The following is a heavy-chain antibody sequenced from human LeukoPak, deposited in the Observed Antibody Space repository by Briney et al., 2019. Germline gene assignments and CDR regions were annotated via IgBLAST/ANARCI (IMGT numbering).Heavy chain of an antibody. CDR2: IWYDGSNK. V-gene: IGHV3-33*06. J-gene: IGHJ3*02. CDR3: AKGAITMVRGVNDAFDI. Sequence: GGSLRLSCAASGFTFSSYGMHWVRQAPGKGLEWVAVIWYDGSNKYYVDSVKGRFTISRDNSKNTLYLQMNSLRAEDTAGYYCAKGAITMVRGVNDAFDIWGQGTMVTVSS. D-gene: IGHD3-10*01. CDR1: GFTFSSYG.